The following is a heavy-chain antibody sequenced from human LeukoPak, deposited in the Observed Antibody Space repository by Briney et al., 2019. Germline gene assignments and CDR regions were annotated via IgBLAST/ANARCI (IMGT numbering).Heavy chain of an antibody. CDR2: ISWNSGSI. Sequence: GRSLRLSCAASGFTFDDYAMHWVRQAPGKGLEWVSGISWNSGSIGYADSVKGRFTISRDNAKNSLYLQMNSLRAEDTALYYCAKDGQWLVTTVLGWLDYWGQGTLVTVSS. D-gene: IGHD6-19*01. CDR3: AKDGQWLVTTVLGWLDY. CDR1: GFTFDDYA. V-gene: IGHV3-9*01. J-gene: IGHJ4*02.